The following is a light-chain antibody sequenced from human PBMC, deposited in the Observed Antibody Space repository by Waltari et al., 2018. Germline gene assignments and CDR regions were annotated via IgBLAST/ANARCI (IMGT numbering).Light chain of an antibody. J-gene: IGKJ1*01. CDR1: QDISHY. CDR2: DVS. Sequence: DIQMTQSPSSLSASVGDRVTITCHASQDISHYLNWYQQKRGRSPKLLISDVSNVQRGVPSRFSGNGSGTDFTFTISSLQPEVIATYYCQQYNNWQLTFGQGTKVEIK. CDR3: QQYNNWQLT. V-gene: IGKV1-33*01.